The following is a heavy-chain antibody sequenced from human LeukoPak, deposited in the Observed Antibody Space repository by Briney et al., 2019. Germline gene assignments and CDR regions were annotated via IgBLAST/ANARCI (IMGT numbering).Heavy chain of an antibody. V-gene: IGHV1-8*01. CDR1: GYTFTSYD. CDR3: ARRWGYYGSGKQIGY. D-gene: IGHD3-10*01. Sequence: GASVKVSCKASGYTFTSYDINWVRQATGQGLEWMGWMNPNSGNTGYAQRFQGRVTMTRNTSISTAYMELSSLRSEDTAVYYCARRWGYYGSGKQIGYWGQGTLVTVSS. J-gene: IGHJ4*02. CDR2: MNPNSGNT.